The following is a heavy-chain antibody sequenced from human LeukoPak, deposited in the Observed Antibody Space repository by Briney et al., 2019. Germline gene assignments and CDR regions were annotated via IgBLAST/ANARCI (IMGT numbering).Heavy chain of an antibody. CDR2: IIPIFGTA. V-gene: IGHV1-69*05. CDR3: ARDVLGYCSSTSCDADY. D-gene: IGHD2-2*01. J-gene: IGHJ4*02. CDR1: GGTFSSYA. Sequence: ASVKVSCKASGGTFSSYAISWVRQAPGQGLEWMGGIIPIFGTANYAQKFQGRVTITTDESTSTAYMELSSLRSEDTAVCYCARDVLGYCSSTSCDADYWGQGTLVTVSS.